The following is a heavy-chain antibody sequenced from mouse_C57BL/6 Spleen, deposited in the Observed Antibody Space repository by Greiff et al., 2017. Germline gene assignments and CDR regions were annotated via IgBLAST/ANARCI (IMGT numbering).Heavy chain of an antibody. CDR2: IDPSDSYT. V-gene: IGHV1-50*01. CDR3: ARRDGFRYFDV. J-gene: IGHJ1*03. D-gene: IGHD2-3*01. Sequence: QVQLKQPGAELVKPGASVKLSCKASGYTFTSYWMQWVKQRPGQGLEWIGEIDPSDSYTNYNQKFKGKATLTVDTSSSTAYMQLSSLTSEDSAVYYCARRDGFRYFDVWGTGTTVTVSS. CDR1: GYTFTSYW.